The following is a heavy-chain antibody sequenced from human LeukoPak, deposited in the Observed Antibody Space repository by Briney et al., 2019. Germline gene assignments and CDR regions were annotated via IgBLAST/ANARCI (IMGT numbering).Heavy chain of an antibody. V-gene: IGHV3-11*04. CDR3: ARDYCSSTSCYPPQFDP. D-gene: IGHD2-2*01. CDR2: ISSTASSI. J-gene: IGHJ5*02. CDR1: GFTFSDYY. Sequence: GGSLRLSCTASGFTFSDYYMTWIRQAPGKGLEWLSHISSTASSISYANSVKGRFTISWDNAKDSLYLQMNSLRAEDTAVYYCARDYCSSTSCYPPQFDPWGQGTLVTVSS.